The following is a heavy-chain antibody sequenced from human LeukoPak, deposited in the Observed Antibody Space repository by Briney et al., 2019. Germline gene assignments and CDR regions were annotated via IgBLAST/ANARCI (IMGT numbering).Heavy chain of an antibody. CDR2: IDPSDSYT. CDR3: AVIAAAGTTGDAFDI. D-gene: IGHD6-13*01. V-gene: IGHV5-10-1*01. J-gene: IGHJ3*02. Sequence: GESLKISCKGSGYSFTSYWISWVRQMPGKGLEWMGRIDPSDSYTNYSPSFQGHVTISADKSIGTAYLQWSSLKASDTAMYYCAVIAAAGTTGDAFDIWGQGTMVTVSS. CDR1: GYSFTSYW.